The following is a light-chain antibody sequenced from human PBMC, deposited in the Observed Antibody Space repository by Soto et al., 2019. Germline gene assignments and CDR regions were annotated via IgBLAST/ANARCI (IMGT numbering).Light chain of an antibody. CDR3: GTWDSSLSAVV. CDR1: ISNIASNY. V-gene: IGLV1-51*01. J-gene: IGLJ2*01. CDR2: DDN. Sequence: QSVLTQPPSVSAAPGQRVTISCSGSISNIASNYVSWYQHLPGTAPKLVIHDDNKRPSGIPDRFSASKSGTSATLGITGLQTGDEADYYCGTWDSSLSAVVFGGGTKLTVL.